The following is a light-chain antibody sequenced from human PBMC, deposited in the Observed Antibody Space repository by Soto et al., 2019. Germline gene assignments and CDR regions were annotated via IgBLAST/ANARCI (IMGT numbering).Light chain of an antibody. CDR3: QQYNTCWT. V-gene: IGKV1-5*03. CDR2: KAS. Sequence: DIQMTQSPSTLSASVGDRVTITCRASQNINSWLAWYQQKPGKAPKLLIYKASNLESGVPSRFSGSGSGTEFTLTISSLQPDDFATYYCQQYNTCWTFGQGTKVEIK. CDR1: QNINSW. J-gene: IGKJ1*01.